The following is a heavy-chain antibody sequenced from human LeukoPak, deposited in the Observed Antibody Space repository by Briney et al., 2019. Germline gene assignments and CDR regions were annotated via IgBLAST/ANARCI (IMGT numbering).Heavy chain of an antibody. CDR2: INTDGSTT. CDR3: AREVSVGYSYYMDV. V-gene: IGHV3-74*01. D-gene: IGHD2-2*01. J-gene: IGHJ6*03. CDR1: EFTFSRYW. Sequence: GESLRLSCVDSEFTFSRYWMHWVRQAPGEGLVWVSRINTDGSTTNYADSVKGRFTISRDNAKNTLYLQMNSLRAEDTALYYCAREVSVGYSYYMDVWGKGTTVTISS.